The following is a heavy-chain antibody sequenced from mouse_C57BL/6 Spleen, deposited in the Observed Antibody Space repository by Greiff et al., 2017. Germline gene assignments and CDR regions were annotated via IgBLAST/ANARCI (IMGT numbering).Heavy chain of an antibody. CDR2: IDPSASYT. V-gene: IGHV1-69*01. J-gene: IGHJ2*01. CDR3: ARRKGATAYDFDY. CDR1: GYTFTSYW. D-gene: IGHD1-2*01. Sequence: QVQLQQPGAELVMPGASVKLSCKASGYTFTSYWMHWVKQRPGQGLEWIGEIDPSASYTNYNQKFKGKSTLTVDKSSSTAYMQLSSLTSEDSAVYYCARRKGATAYDFDYWGQGTTLTVSS.